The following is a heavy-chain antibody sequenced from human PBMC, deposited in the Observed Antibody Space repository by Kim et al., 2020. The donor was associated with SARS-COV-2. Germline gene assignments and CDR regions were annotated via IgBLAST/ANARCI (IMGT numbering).Heavy chain of an antibody. Sequence: ADSVRGRFTISRDNSKNTLFLQMNSLRGVDTAVYYCARSLQFLYVGSPIDSWGQGTLVTVSS. V-gene: IGHV3-30*01. J-gene: IGHJ4*02. CDR3: ARSLQFLYVGSPIDS. D-gene: IGHD1-26*01.